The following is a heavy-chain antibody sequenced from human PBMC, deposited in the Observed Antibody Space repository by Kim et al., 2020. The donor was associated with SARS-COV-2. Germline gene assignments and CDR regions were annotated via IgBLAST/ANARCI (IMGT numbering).Heavy chain of an antibody. CDR2: ISSSSSDI. D-gene: IGHD7-27*01. V-gene: IGHV3-48*02. Sequence: GGSLILSCAASGFTFSSYSMNWVRQAPGKGPEWVSYISSSSSDIYYADSVKGRFTISRDNAKNSLYLLIDSLRDEDTAVYYCARAARWGFDYWGRGTLVTVSS. CDR1: GFTFSSYS. CDR3: ARAARWGFDY. J-gene: IGHJ4*02.